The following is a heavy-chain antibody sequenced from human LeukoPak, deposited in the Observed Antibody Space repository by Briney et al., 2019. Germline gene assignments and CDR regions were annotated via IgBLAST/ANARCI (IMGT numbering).Heavy chain of an antibody. CDR2: INPSGAYT. CDR3: ARGSYWANWFDP. V-gene: IGHV1-46*01. Sequence: ASVKVSCKASGSTFSSYYMHWVRQAPGQGLEWMGMINPSGAYTNYAQKFQGRVTMTRDTSTSTVYMELSSLRSEDTAVYYCARGSYWANWFDPWGQGTLVTVSS. CDR1: GSTFSSYY. D-gene: IGHD2-8*02. J-gene: IGHJ5*02.